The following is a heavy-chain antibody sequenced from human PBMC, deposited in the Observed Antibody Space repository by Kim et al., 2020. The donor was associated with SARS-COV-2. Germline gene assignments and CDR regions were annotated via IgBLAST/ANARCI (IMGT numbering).Heavy chain of an antibody. D-gene: IGHD1-26*01. CDR2: IGGSGRTT. V-gene: IGHV3-48*03. CDR1: GFIFSNYE. CDR3: TRRTSGAS. Sequence: GGSLRLSCAASGFIFSNYEMNWVRQAPGKGLEWVSYIGGSGRTTYYADSVKGRFIISRDNAENSLYLQMNSLRYEDTAVYYCTRRTSGASWCYGKLVTVS. J-gene: IGHJ5*01.